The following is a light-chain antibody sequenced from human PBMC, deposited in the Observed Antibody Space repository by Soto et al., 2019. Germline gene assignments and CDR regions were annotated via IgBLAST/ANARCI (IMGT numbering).Light chain of an antibody. CDR3: QQRSNWQGAT. J-gene: IGKJ4*01. Sequence: EIVVTQSPATLSLSPGERATLSCRASQSVSSYLAWYQQKPGQAPRLLIYDASNRATGIPARFSGSGSGTDFPLTISSLEPEAFAVYYCQQRSNWQGATFGGGTKVEIK. CDR1: QSVSSY. CDR2: DAS. V-gene: IGKV3-11*01.